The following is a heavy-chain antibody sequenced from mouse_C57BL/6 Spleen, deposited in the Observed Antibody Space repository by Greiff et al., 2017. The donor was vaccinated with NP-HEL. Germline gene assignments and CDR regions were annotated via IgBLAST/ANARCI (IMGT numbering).Heavy chain of an antibody. V-gene: IGHV1-85*01. D-gene: IGHD1-1*01. CDR2: IYPRDGST. Sequence: QVQLQQSGPELVKPGASVKLSCKASGYTFTSYDINWVKQRPGQGLEWIGWIYPRDGSTKYNEKFKGKATLTVDTSSSTAYMELHSLTSEDSAVYFCARRPYYYGSRYAMDDWGQGTSVTVSS. J-gene: IGHJ4*01. CDR1: GYTFTSYD. CDR3: ARRPYYYGSRYAMDD.